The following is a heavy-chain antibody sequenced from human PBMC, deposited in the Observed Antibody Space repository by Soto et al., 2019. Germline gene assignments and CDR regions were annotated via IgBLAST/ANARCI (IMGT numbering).Heavy chain of an antibody. D-gene: IGHD3-9*01. J-gene: IGHJ4*02. CDR1: GDSLSSGGHY. CDR3: ARDDHRGYFAILTDY. Sequence: SETLSLTFTVSGDSLSSGGHYWSWIRQHPGKGLEWIGHIYDSVNTYYSPSLRSRVTISADMSKNQFSLNLRSVTAADTAVYYCARDDHRGYFAILTDYWGQGTLVTVSS. CDR2: IYDSVNT. V-gene: IGHV4-31*03.